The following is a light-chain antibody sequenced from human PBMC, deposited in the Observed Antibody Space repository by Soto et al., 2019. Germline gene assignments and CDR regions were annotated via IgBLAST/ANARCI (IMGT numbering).Light chain of an antibody. CDR3: GSWDSSLRAYV. CDR2: DDN. CDR1: SSNIGVNS. V-gene: IGLV1-51*01. J-gene: IGLJ1*01. Sequence: QSVLTQPPSVSAAPGQKVTISCSGCSSNIGVNSVAWYQQLPGTAPKLLIYDDNKRPSGIPDRFSGSKSGTSPTLGITGLQTGAEADYYCGSWDSSLRAYVFGTGTKVTVL.